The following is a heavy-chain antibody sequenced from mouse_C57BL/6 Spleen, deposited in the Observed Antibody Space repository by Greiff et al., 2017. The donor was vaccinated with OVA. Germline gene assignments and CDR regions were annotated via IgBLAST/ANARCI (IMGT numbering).Heavy chain of an antibody. Sequence: EVKLVESGPELVKPGASVKMSCKASGYTFTDYHMHWVKQSPGKSLEWIGYINPNNGGTSYNQKFKGKATLTVNKSSSTAYMELRSLTAEDSAVEYCANYYYGRAGCAYWGQGTLVTVSA. CDR3: ANYYYGRAGCAY. J-gene: IGHJ3*01. CDR2: INPNNGGT. D-gene: IGHD1-1*01. CDR1: GYTFTDYH. V-gene: IGHV1-22*01.